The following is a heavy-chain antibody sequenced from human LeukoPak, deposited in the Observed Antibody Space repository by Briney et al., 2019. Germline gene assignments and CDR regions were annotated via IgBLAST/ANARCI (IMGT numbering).Heavy chain of an antibody. J-gene: IGHJ4*02. D-gene: IGHD3-22*01. CDR3: ARSRDSSGYYYLI. Sequence: GESLKISCEASGYTFTNYWIGWVRQMPGKGLEWMGIIYPDDSDTKYSPSFQGQVTTSADKSLSTAYLQWSSLKAADTAMYYCARSRDSSGYYYLIWGQGTLVTVSS. CDR2: IYPDDSDT. V-gene: IGHV5-51*01. CDR1: GYTFTNYW.